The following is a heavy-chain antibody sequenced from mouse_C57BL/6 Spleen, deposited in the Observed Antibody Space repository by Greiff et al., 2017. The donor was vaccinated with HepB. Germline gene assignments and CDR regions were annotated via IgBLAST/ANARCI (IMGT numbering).Heavy chain of an antibody. D-gene: IGHD2-5*01. CDR1: GFTFSSYG. Sequence: DVKLVESGGDLVKPGGSLKLSCAASGFTFSSYGMSWVRQTPDKRLEWVATISSGGSYTYYPDSVKGRFTISRDNAKNTLYLQMSSLKSEDTAMYYCARGHSNYWYFDVWGTGTTVTVSS. CDR3: ARGHSNYWYFDV. J-gene: IGHJ1*03. V-gene: IGHV5-6*02. CDR2: ISSGGSYT.